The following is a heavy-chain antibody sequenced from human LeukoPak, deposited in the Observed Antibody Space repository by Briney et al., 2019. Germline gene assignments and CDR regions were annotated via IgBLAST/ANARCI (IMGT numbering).Heavy chain of an antibody. V-gene: IGHV1-24*01. Sequence: ASVKVSCKVSGYTLTELSMHWVRQAPGKGLEWMGGFDPEDGETIYAQKFQGRVTMTEDTSTDTAYMELSSLRSEDTAVYYCPTGLTMVRGRLTRYYYYYYGMDVWGQGTTVTVSS. J-gene: IGHJ6*02. CDR2: FDPEDGET. D-gene: IGHD3-10*01. CDR1: GYTLTELS. CDR3: PTGLTMVRGRLTRYYYYYYGMDV.